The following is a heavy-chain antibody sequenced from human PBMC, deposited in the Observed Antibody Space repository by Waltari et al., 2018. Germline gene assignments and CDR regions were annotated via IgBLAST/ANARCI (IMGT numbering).Heavy chain of an antibody. J-gene: IGHJ6*02. D-gene: IGHD2-8*02. V-gene: IGHV3-30-3*01. CDR1: GFTFSRYA. CDR3: ARDRVVLVVYANGMDV. CDR2: ISYDGSNK. Sequence: QVQLVESGGGVVQPGRSLRLSCAASGFTFSRYAMHWVRQAPGKGLEWVAVISYDGSNKYYADSVKGRFTISRDNSKNTLYLQMNSLRAEDTAVYYCARDRVVLVVYANGMDVWGQGTTVTVSS.